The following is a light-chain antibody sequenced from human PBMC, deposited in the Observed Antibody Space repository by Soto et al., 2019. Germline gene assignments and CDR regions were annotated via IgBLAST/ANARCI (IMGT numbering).Light chain of an antibody. J-gene: IGKJ2*01. CDR2: AAS. CDR3: QQSYSTPYT. V-gene: IGKV1-39*01. Sequence: DLQMTQSPSSLSASVGDRVTITCRASQSMSRYLNWYQQKPGKAPKLLIYAASSLQSGVPSRFSGSGSGTDFTLTISSLQPEDFATYYCQQSYSTPYTFGQGTKLEIK. CDR1: QSMSRY.